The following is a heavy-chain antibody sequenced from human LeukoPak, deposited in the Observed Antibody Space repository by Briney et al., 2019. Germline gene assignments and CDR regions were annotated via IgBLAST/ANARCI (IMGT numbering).Heavy chain of an antibody. V-gene: IGHV5-51*01. J-gene: IGHJ4*02. CDR1: GSRFTNYW. CDR2: IYPSDSDT. Sequence: GESLKISCKGSGSRFTNYWIGWVRQMPGKGLEWMGIIYPSDSDTRYSPSFQGQVTISADKSISTAYLQWSSLKASATAMYYCAKLTIYGSSSTGFDYWGQGSLVTVSS. CDR3: AKLTIYGSSSTGFDY. D-gene: IGHD6-6*01.